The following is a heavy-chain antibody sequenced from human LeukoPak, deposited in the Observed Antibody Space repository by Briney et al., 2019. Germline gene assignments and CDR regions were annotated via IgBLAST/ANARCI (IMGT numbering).Heavy chain of an antibody. J-gene: IGHJ4*02. V-gene: IGHV3-48*03. D-gene: IGHD3-10*01. CDR3: ARGKNYGYDY. CDR1: GSIFSTYE. CDR2: IRSSVTTI. Sequence: GGSLRLSCAASGSIFSTYEMNWLRQAPGKGLEWISYIRSSVTTIYYADSVKGRFTISRDNAKNSLYLQMNSLSAEDTAVYYCARGKNYGYDYWGQGALVTVSS.